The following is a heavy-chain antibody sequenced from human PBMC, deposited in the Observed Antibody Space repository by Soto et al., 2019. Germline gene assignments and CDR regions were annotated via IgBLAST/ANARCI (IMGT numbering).Heavy chain of an antibody. CDR2: IIPIFGTT. J-gene: IGHJ5*02. D-gene: IGHD3-9*01. CDR3: ARPKXYILTGYPNWFDP. Sequence: QVQLVQSGAEVKKPGSSVKVSCKASGGTFSSYAISWVRQAPGQGLEWMGGIIPIFGTTNYAQKFKGRVTITADESSSKAYMELXSLRSHDPAVYYCARPKXYILTGYPNWFDPWGQGTLVTVSS. V-gene: IGHV1-69*01. CDR1: GGTFSSYA.